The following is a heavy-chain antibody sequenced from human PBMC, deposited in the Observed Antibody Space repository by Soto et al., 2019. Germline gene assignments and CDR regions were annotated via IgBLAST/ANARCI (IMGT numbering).Heavy chain of an antibody. CDR3: ASSGVAVAGTPILDAFDI. CDR1: GGTFSSYA. V-gene: IGHV1-69*01. J-gene: IGHJ3*02. Sequence: QVPLVQSGAEVKKPGSSVKVSCKASGGTFSSYAISWVRQAPGQGLEWMGGIIPIFGTANYAQKFQGRVTITADESTSTAYMELSSLRSEDTAVYYCASSGVAVAGTPILDAFDIWGQGTMVTVSS. D-gene: IGHD6-19*01. CDR2: IIPIFGTA.